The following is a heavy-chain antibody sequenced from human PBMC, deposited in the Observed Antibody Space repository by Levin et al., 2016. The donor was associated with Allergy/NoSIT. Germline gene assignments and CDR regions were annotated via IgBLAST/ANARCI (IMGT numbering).Heavy chain of an antibody. CDR2: IYYNGNT. CDR3: ATLTAAGFIDH. D-gene: IGHD6-25*01. J-gene: IGHJ5*02. CDR1: GGSVSTLY. Sequence: SETLSLTCTVSGGSVSTLYWGWIRQSPGKALEWIGYIYYNGNTYYNPSLKSRLTISVDTSKKQLSLNLRSVTAADTALYYCATLTAAGFIDHWGQGTLVTVSS. V-gene: IGHV4-59*02.